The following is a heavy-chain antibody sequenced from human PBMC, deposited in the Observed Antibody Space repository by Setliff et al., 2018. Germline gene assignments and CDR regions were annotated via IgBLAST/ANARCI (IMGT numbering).Heavy chain of an antibody. D-gene: IGHD6-19*01. J-gene: IGHJ4*02. CDR1: GDSIDTDIW. CDR2: IYLGEST. V-gene: IGHV4-4*02. Sequence: SETLSLTCTVSGDSIDTDIWWSWVRQSPGKGLEWIGEIYLGESTNYNPSLKSRVTISADTSKNQFSLKLASVTAADTAVYYCARDLGIAVAGQMDYFDYWGQGTLVTVSS. CDR3: ARDLGIAVAGQMDYFDY.